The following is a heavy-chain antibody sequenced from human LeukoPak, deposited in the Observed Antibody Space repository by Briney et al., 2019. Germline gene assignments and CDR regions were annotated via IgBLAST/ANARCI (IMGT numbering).Heavy chain of an antibody. CDR1: GFTFSIYS. D-gene: IGHD6-13*01. V-gene: IGHV3-48*02. Sequence: PGGSLRLSCAASGFTFSIYSMNWVRQAPGKGLEWVSYISSSSSTIYYADSVKGRFTISRDNTKNSLYLQMNSLRDEDSAVYYCARDPHIAAAGTIFDYWGQGTLVTVSS. CDR3: ARDPHIAAAGTIFDY. J-gene: IGHJ4*02. CDR2: ISSSSSTI.